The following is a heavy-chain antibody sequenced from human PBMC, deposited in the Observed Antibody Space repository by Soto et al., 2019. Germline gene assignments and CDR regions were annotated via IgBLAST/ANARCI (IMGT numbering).Heavy chain of an antibody. CDR2: IIPILGIA. V-gene: IGHV1-69*02. J-gene: IGHJ5*02. D-gene: IGHD1-7*01. CDR1: GGTFSSYT. Sequence: QVQLVQSGAEVKKPGSSVKVSCKASGGTFSSYTISWVRQAPGQGLEWMGRIIPILGIANYAQKFQGRVTITADNSTSTAYMELSSLRSEDTAVYYCARAPPPREMELRHWFDPWGQGTLVTVSS. CDR3: ARAPPPREMELRHWFDP.